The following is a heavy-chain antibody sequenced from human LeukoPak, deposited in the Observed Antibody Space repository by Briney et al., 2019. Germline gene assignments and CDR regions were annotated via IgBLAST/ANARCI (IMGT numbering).Heavy chain of an antibody. J-gene: IGHJ4*02. CDR2: FDPENGET. CDR1: GYTLTELS. D-gene: IGHD3-9*01. V-gene: IGHV1-24*01. CDR3: ATSYYDILTGYRPLAY. Sequence: GPVKVSCKVSGYTLTELSMHWVRQAPGKGLEWMGGFDPENGETIYAQKFQGRVTMTEDTSTDTAYMELSSLRSEDTAVYYCATSYYDILTGYRPLAYWGQGTLVTISS.